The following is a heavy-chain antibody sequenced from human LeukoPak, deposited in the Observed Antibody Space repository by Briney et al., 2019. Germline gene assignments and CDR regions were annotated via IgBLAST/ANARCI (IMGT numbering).Heavy chain of an antibody. V-gene: IGHV3-74*01. CDR3: ARELYITGEQPPDY. J-gene: IGHJ4*02. CDR2: INSDGSDT. Sequence: GGSLRLSCAASGFTFSSYAMSWVRQAPGKGLVWVSRINSDGSDTTYADSVKGRFTISRDNAKNTLDLQMNSLRVEDTAVYYCARELYITGEQPPDYWGQGTLVTVSS. CDR1: GFTFSSYA. D-gene: IGHD7-27*01.